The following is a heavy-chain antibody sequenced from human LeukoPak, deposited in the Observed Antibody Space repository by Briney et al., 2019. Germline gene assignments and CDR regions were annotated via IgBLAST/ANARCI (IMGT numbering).Heavy chain of an antibody. V-gene: IGHV1-2*04. CDR3: ARVSGGYVYYFDF. CDR1: GFTFTGYY. D-gene: IGHD5-12*01. CDR2: VNPNSGDT. Sequence: PGGSLRLSCAASGFTFTGYYMHWVRQAPGQGLEWMGWVNPNSGDTNYAQKFRGWVTMTTDTSISTGYMELSRLKSDDTAVYYCARVSGGYVYYFDFWGQGTLVTVSS. J-gene: IGHJ4*02.